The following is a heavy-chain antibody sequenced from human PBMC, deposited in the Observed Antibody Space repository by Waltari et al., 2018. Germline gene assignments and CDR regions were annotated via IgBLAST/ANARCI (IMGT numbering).Heavy chain of an antibody. CDR3: ARSRHSTVVTREFYYYYGMDV. CDR2: IYYSGST. Sequence: QVQLQESGPGLVTPSETLSLTCTVSGGSISSYYWSWILQPPRQGLEWIGYIYYSGSTNYNPSLKSRVTISVDTSKNQFSLKLSSVTAADTAVYYCARSRHSTVVTREFYYYYGMDVWGQGTTVTVSS. CDR1: GGSISSYY. J-gene: IGHJ6*02. D-gene: IGHD4-17*01. V-gene: IGHV4-59*01.